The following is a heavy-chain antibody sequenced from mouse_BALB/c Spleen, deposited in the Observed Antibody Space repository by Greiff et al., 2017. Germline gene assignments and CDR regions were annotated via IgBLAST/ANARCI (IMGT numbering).Heavy chain of an antibody. J-gene: IGHJ3*01. Sequence: VKLMESGPELVRPGVSVKISCKGSGYTFTDYAMHWVKQSHAKSLEWIGVISTYYGNTNYNQKFKGKATMTVDKSSSTAYMELARLTSEDSAIYYCARGRDYDGAWFAYWGQGTLVTVSA. CDR2: ISTYYGNT. CDR3: ARGRDYDGAWFAY. V-gene: IGHV1-67*01. D-gene: IGHD2-4*01. CDR1: GYTFTDYA.